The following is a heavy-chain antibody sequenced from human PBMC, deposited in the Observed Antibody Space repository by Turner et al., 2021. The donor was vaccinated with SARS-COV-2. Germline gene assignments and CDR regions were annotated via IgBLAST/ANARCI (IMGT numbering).Heavy chain of an antibody. CDR3: ARALSERLYSDDSNYYLRNRFDP. J-gene: IGHJ5*02. V-gene: IGHV4-59*01. CDR1: GGSIRSYY. D-gene: IGHD3-22*01. CDR2: IHYSGTA. Sequence: QVQLQESGPGLVKPSETLSLTCSVSGGSIRSYYWRWIRQSPGKVLEWIGYIHYSGTANYSPSLMSRVSISVDTSKNQVSLRMTAVTAADTAVYYCARALSERLYSDDSNYYLRNRFDPWGQGTLVTVS.